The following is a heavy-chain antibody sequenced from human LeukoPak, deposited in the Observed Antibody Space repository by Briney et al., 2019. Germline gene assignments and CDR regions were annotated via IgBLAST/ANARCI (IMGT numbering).Heavy chain of an antibody. CDR2: IIPILGIA. D-gene: IGHD2-2*01. CDR3: AREDEDIVVVPAAGGSYFDY. J-gene: IGHJ4*02. Sequence: ASVKVSCKASGGTFSSYAISWVRQAPGQGLEWMGRIIPILGIANYAQKFQGGVTITADKSTSTAYMELSSLRSEDTAVYYCAREDEDIVVVPAAGGSYFDYWGQGTLVTVSS. CDR1: GGTFSSYA. V-gene: IGHV1-69*04.